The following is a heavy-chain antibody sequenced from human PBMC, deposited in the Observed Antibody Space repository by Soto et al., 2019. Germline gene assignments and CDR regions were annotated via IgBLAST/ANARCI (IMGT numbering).Heavy chain of an antibody. CDR2: ISSSSSYT. CDR1: GFTFSDYY. Sequence: QVQLVESGGGLVKPGGSLRLSCAASGFTFSDYYMSWIRQAPGKWLEWVSYISSSSSYTNYADSVKGRFTISRDNAKNSLYLQMNSLRAEDTAVYYCARERYSSSWYAYWGQGTMVTVSA. CDR3: ARERYSSSWYAY. D-gene: IGHD6-13*01. J-gene: IGHJ4*02. V-gene: IGHV3-11*05.